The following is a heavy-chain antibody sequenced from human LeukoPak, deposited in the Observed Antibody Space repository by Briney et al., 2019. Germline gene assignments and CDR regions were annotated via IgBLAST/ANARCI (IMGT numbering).Heavy chain of an antibody. CDR3: ARDRQYYYGSGSFGHYYYYMDV. D-gene: IGHD3-10*01. CDR1: GFTFDDYG. CDR2: ISSSSSTI. V-gene: IGHV3-48*01. Sequence: GGSLRLSCAASGFTFDDYGMSWVRQAPGKGLEWVSYISSSSSTIYYADSVKGRFTISRDNAKNSLYLQMNSLRAEDTAVYYCARDRQYYYGSGSFGHYYYYMDVWGKGTTVTVSS. J-gene: IGHJ6*03.